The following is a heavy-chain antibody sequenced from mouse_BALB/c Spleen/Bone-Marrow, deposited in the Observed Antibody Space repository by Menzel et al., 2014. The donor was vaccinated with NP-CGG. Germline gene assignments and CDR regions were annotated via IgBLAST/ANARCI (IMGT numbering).Heavy chain of an antibody. J-gene: IGHJ3*01. V-gene: IGHV14-3*02. Sequence: VQLQQSGAELVKPGASVKLSCTASGFNIKDTYMHWVKQRPEQGLEWIGRIDPANGNTKYDPKFQGKATITADTSSNIAYLQLSSLTSEDTAVYYCARNYGYSKSFAYWGQGTLVTVSA. CDR1: GFNIKDTY. CDR2: IDPANGNT. CDR3: ARNYGYSKSFAY. D-gene: IGHD2-2*01.